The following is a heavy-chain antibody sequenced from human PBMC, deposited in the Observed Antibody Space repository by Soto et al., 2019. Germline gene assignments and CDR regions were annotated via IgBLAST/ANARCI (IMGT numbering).Heavy chain of an antibody. J-gene: IGHJ4*02. Sequence: GGSLRLSCAASGFTFSSYAMSWVRQAPGKGLEWVSAISGSGGSTYYADSVKGRFTISRDNSKNTLYLQMNSLRAEDTAVYYCAKGPFGMIHSGVDYWGQGTLVTVSS. D-gene: IGHD3-22*01. CDR2: ISGSGGST. CDR1: GFTFSSYA. V-gene: IGHV3-23*01. CDR3: AKGPFGMIHSGVDY.